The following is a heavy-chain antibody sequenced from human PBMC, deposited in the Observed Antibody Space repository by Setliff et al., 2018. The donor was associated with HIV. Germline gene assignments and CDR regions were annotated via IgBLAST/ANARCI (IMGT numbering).Heavy chain of an antibody. Sequence: PGGSLRLSCAASGFTFDRYWMHWARQAPGKGLVWVSRVSSDGTSKTYADSVKGRFTISRDNSKNTLYLQMNSLRAEDTAVYYCAKDPHLIVGATGGLIDYLGQGTLVTVTS. CDR3: AKDPHLIVGATGGLIDY. CDR1: GFTFDRYW. CDR2: VSSDGTSK. V-gene: IGHV3-74*01. D-gene: IGHD1-26*01. J-gene: IGHJ4*02.